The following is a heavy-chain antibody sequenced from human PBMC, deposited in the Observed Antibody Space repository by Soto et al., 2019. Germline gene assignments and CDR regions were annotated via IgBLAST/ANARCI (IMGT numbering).Heavy chain of an antibody. CDR1: GCRFPRYW. CDR3: PRGGRSYYKSGDV. D-gene: IGHD3-10*01. J-gene: IGHJ4*02. V-gene: IGHV5-51*01. CDR2: IYPGDADT. Sequence: GEYTMIYCERPGCRFPRYWLAWVRQMAGKGLEWMGIIYPGDADTRYIPSFQGQVTISSDNSIMTVYLQGSSLKASDTSMYHWPRGGRSYYKSGDVWGQGTMVTVSS.